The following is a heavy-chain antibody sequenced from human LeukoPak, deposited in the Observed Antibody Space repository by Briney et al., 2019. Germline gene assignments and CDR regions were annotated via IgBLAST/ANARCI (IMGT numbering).Heavy chain of an antibody. CDR3: ARDTGTVSTAWDS. V-gene: IGHV3-53*01. Sequence: PGGSLRLSCAASGFTVSSNYMSWVRQAPGKGLEWVSIIYSGGTTYYAESVKGRFTISRDNSKNTVYLQMNSLRAEDTAVYYCARDTGTVSTAWDSWGQGTLVTVSS. D-gene: IGHD4-11*01. CDR2: IYSGGTT. CDR1: GFTVSSNY. J-gene: IGHJ4*02.